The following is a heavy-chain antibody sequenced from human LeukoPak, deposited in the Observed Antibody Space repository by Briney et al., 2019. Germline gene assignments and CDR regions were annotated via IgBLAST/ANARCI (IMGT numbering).Heavy chain of an antibody. CDR1: GFTFSTYN. V-gene: IGHV3-48*01. J-gene: IGHJ5*01. CDR2: INSGGSAV. D-gene: IGHD1-26*01. CDR3: ARVGSRGDWFDY. Sequence: PGGSLRLSCAASGFTFSTYNMLWARQTPGKGLEWLFYINSGGSAVHYADSVKDRFTFSRDNAKNLLYPQMNSLRVEDTGIYYCARVGSRGDWFDYWGQGTRVTVSS.